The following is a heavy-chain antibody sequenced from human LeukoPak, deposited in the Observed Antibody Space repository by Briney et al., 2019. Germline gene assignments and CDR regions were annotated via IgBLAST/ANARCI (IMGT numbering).Heavy chain of an antibody. D-gene: IGHD3-16*02. V-gene: IGHV1-18*01. J-gene: IGHJ2*01. CDR1: GYTFTSYG. Sequence: ASVKVSCKASGYTFTSYGISWVRQAPGQGLEWMGWISAYNGNTKYAQNLQGRVNMTTDTSTSTVYMELRSLRSDDTAVYYCARDIDWYFDLWGRGTLVTVSS. CDR3: ARDIDWYFDL. CDR2: ISAYNGNT.